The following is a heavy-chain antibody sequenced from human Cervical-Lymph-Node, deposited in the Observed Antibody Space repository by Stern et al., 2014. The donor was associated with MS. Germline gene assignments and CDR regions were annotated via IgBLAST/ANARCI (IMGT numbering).Heavy chain of an antibody. D-gene: IGHD1-1*01. J-gene: IGHJ4*02. CDR3: ARTWTYFDN. V-gene: IGHV4-34*01. CDR2: INHSGTT. Sequence: QVQLQQWGAGLLKPSETLSLTCTVYGESLSNYYWSWIRQPPGQGLEWIGEINHSGTTNYNPSLESRLTISRDTSKNQFSLKLTSVTAADTAMYYCARTWTYFDNWGQGTLVTVSS. CDR1: GESLSNYY.